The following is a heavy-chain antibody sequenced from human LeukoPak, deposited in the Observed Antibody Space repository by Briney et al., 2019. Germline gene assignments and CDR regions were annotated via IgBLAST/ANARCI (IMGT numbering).Heavy chain of an antibody. V-gene: IGHV1-8*01. CDR3: ARVVGYCSGGSCSPLGGMDV. CDR2: MNPNSGNT. J-gene: IGHJ6*02. Sequence: GASVKVSCKASGHTFTSYDINWVRQATGQGLEWMGRMNPNSGNTGYAQKFQGRVTMTRNTSISTAYMELSSLRSEDTAVYYCARVVGYCSGGSCSPLGGMDVWGQGTTVTVSS. CDR1: GHTFTSYD. D-gene: IGHD2-15*01.